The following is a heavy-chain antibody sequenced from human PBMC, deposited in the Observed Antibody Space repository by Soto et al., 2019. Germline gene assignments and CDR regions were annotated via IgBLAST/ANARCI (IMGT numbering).Heavy chain of an antibody. Sequence: QVQLQQWGAGLLKPSETLSLTCAVSGGSFSGYYWSWIRQPPGKGLAWIGEMNDSGNTKYNASHESRVASSVDTSKGHFSLTLTSVTAADTAVYYCASPRWNYIYWGQGTLVAVSS. V-gene: IGHV4-34*01. CDR3: ASPRWNYIY. J-gene: IGHJ4*02. CDR1: GGSFSGYY. CDR2: MNDSGNT. D-gene: IGHD1-7*01.